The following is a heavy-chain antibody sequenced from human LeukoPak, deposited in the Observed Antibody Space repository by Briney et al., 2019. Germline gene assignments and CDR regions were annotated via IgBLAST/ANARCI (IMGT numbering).Heavy chain of an antibody. CDR2: ISGSGGST. Sequence: GGSLRLSCAASGFTFSSYAMSWVRQAPGKGLEWVSAISGSGGSTYYADSVKGRFTISRDNSKNTLYLQMNSLRAEDTAVYYCAKDLGGYSYGYYFGYWVQGTLVTVSS. J-gene: IGHJ4*02. V-gene: IGHV3-23*01. D-gene: IGHD5-18*01. CDR3: AKDLGGYSYGYYFGY. CDR1: GFTFSSYA.